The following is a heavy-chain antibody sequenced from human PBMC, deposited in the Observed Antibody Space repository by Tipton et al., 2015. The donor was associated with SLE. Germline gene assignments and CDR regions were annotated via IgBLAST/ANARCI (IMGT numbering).Heavy chain of an antibody. CDR1: GGSIHSGDYS. J-gene: IGHJ6*03. CDR3: ARRGDYSSSWYVAQYYYMDV. V-gene: IGHV4-30-2*01. Sequence: TLSLTCAVSGGSIHSGDYSWSWIRQPPGKGLEWIGYIFHSGNAYYTPSLKSRVTISLDMSRNQFSLSLNSVTDADTALYYCARRGDYSSSWYVAQYYYMDVWGKGTTVTVSS. CDR2: IFHSGNA. D-gene: IGHD6-13*01.